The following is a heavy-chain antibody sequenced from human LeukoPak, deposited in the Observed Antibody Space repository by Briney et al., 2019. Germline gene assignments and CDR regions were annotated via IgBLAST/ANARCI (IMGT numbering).Heavy chain of an antibody. CDR1: GYTFTSYG. V-gene: IGHV1-18*01. J-gene: IGHJ6*02. CDR3: ARLVSGIYYGMDV. D-gene: IGHD1-26*01. Sequence: ASVKVSCKASGYTFTSYGISWVRQAPGQGLEWMGWISAYNGNTNYAQKLQGRVTMTTDTSTSTAYMELSSLRSEDTAVYYCARLVSGIYYGMDVWGQGTTVTVSS. CDR2: ISAYNGNT.